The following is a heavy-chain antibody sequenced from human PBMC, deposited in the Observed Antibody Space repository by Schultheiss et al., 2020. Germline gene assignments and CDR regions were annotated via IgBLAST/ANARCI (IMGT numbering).Heavy chain of an antibody. CDR1: GYTFTSYG. V-gene: IGHV1-18*04. CDR2: ISAYNGNT. CDR3: ARERGDYSRYYGMDV. J-gene: IGHJ6*02. D-gene: IGHD4-11*01. Sequence: GESLKIACKASGYTFTSYGISWVRQAPGQGLEWMGWISAYNGNTNYAQKLQGRVTMTTDTSTSTAYMELRSLRSDDTAVYYCARERGDYSRYYGMDVWGQGTTV.